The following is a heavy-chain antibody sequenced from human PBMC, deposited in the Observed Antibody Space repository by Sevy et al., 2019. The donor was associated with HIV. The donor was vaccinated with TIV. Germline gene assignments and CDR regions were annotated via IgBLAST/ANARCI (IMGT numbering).Heavy chain of an antibody. CDR2: SYYSGST. Sequence: SETLSLTCTVSGDSISGYYRSWIRQPPGKGLEWIGYSYYSGSTTYNPSLKSRVTISVDTSKNQFSLKLSLVTAADTAGYYCARASPDYYYGMDVWGQGTTVTVSS. CDR1: GDSISGYY. CDR3: ARASPDYYYGMDV. V-gene: IGHV4-59*01. J-gene: IGHJ6*02.